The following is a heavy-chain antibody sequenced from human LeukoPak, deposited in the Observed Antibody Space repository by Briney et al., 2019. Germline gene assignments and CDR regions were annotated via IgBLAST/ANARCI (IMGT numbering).Heavy chain of an antibody. CDR1: GYTFTGYY. CDR3: ARSRDSSGWYVDP. CDR2: INPNSGGT. J-gene: IGHJ5*02. V-gene: IGHV1-2*02. Sequence: HRASVKVSCKASGYTFTGYYMHWVRQAPGQGLEWMGWINPNSGGTNYAQKFQGRVTMTRDTSISTAYMELSRLRSDDTAVYYCARSRDSSGWYVDPWGQGTLVTVSS. D-gene: IGHD6-19*01.